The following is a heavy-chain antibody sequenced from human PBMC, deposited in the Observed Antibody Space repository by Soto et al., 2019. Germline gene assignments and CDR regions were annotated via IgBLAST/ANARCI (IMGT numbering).Heavy chain of an antibody. CDR2: IKQDGGEK. J-gene: IGHJ6*04. V-gene: IGHV3-7*05. CDR3: AREVLLWFGEFLEDHSYHGMHV. Sequence: PGGSLRLSCASSGFDFNTYWVTWVRQAPGKGLEWVANIKQDGGEKYYVDSVKGRFTISRDNAKNSLYLQMNSLRAEDTAVYYCAREVLLWFGEFLEDHSYHGMHVRGKGTTVTVSS. CDR1: GFDFNTYW. D-gene: IGHD3-10*01.